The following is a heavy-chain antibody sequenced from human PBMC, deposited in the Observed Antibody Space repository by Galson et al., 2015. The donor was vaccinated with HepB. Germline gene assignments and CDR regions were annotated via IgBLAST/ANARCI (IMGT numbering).Heavy chain of an antibody. D-gene: IGHD3-10*01. J-gene: IGHJ4*02. CDR3: VNRRVDIRGV. CDR2: ITGNSDST. CDR1: GFSLSTYA. V-gene: IGHV3-23*01. Sequence: SLRLSCAASGFSLSTYAMSWVRQAPGKGLEWVSTITGNSDSTNYADSVKGRFTISRDNSKNTLYLQMNSLRAEDTAIYYCVNRRVDIRGVWDQGTLVTVSS.